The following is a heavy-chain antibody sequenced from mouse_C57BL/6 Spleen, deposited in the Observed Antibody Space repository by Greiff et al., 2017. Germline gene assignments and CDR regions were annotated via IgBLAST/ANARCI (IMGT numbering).Heavy chain of an antibody. J-gene: IGHJ1*03. V-gene: IGHV1-59*01. Sequence: QVQLQQSGAELVRPGTSVKLSCKASGYTFTSYWMHWVKQRPGQGLEWIGVIDPSDSYTNYNQKFKGKATLTVDTSSSTAYMQLSSLTSEDSAVYYCARYRGLDGYFDVWGTGTTVTVSS. D-gene: IGHD2-12*01. CDR1: GYTFTSYW. CDR3: ARYRGLDGYFDV. CDR2: IDPSDSYT.